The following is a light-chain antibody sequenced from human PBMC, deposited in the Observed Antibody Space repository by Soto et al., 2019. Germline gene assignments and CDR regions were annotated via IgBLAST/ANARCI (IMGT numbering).Light chain of an antibody. CDR3: QQYINSPVT. Sequence: EIVLTQSPDTLSLSPGEGATLSCRASQSVNSSYLAWYQQKPGQAPRLLISGASARATGVPARVSGSGYGTDFTLTISRLQPEDFAVYYCQQYINSPVTFGQGTKLEIK. V-gene: IGKV3-20*01. CDR1: QSVNSSY. J-gene: IGKJ2*01. CDR2: GAS.